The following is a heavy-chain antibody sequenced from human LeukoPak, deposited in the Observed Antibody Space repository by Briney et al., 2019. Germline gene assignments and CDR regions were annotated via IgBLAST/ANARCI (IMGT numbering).Heavy chain of an antibody. CDR3: ARDRFLWGLGNWFDL. D-gene: IGHD3-3*01. V-gene: IGHV1-18*01. J-gene: IGHJ5*02. CDR1: GYTFTNYG. Sequence: ASVKVSCKTSGYTFTNYGISWVRQAPGEGLEWMGWVSTSNPNTNYAPKFRGRVIMTIDTSTTTAYLEMRSLTSDDTPVYYCARDRFLWGLGNWFDLWGQGTLVTVTS. CDR2: VSTSNPNT.